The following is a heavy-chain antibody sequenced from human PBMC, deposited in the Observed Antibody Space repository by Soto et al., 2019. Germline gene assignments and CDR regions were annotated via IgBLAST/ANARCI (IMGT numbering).Heavy chain of an antibody. CDR2: INHSGST. CDR3: ARGPFPSRLGNQGRDQKIDY. CDR1: GGSFSGYY. D-gene: IGHD1-26*01. Sequence: SETLSLTCAVYGGSFSGYYWSWIRQPPGKGLEWIGEINHSGSTNYNPSLKSRVTISVDTSKNQFSLKLSSVTAADTAVYYCARGPFPSRLGNQGRDQKIDYWGQGTLVTVSS. V-gene: IGHV4-34*01. J-gene: IGHJ4*02.